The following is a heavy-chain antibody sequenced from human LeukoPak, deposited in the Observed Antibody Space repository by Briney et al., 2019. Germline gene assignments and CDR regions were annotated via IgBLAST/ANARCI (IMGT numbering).Heavy chain of an antibody. CDR3: ARSPIGASAY. D-gene: IGHD3-10*01. J-gene: IGHJ4*02. V-gene: IGHV1-2*02. Sequence: ASVKVSCNPSGYTFTDSYIHWVRQAPAVGPQWMGWINPSNGDTHYAEVFQGRVTMTRDTSIRTAYMELTGLATDDTAVYYCARSPIGASAYWGRGTLVTVSS. CDR2: INPSNGDT. CDR1: GYTFTDSY.